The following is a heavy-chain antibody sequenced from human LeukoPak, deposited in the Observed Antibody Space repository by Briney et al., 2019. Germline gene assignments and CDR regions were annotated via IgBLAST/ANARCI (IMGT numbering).Heavy chain of an antibody. J-gene: IGHJ4*02. D-gene: IGHD2-2*01. Sequence: LSLTCAVSGGSISSGGYSWSWIRQPPGKGLEWIGYIYHSGSTYYNPSLKSRVTISVDRSKNQFSLKLSSVTAADTAVYYCARGYCSSTSCLHFDYWGQGTLVTVSS. CDR2: IYHSGST. V-gene: IGHV4-30-2*01. CDR3: ARGYCSSTSCLHFDY. CDR1: GGSISSGGYS.